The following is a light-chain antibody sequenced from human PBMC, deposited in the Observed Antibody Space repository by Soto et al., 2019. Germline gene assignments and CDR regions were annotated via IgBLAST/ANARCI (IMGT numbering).Light chain of an antibody. CDR2: GAS. Sequence: DIQMTQSPSTLSASVGDRITVTCRASQTIGNWLAWYQQKPGKAPKLLIFGASSLESGVPSRFSGSGSGTEFTLTISSLQPDDFATYYCQQYNSYSYTFGQGTKVDIK. V-gene: IGKV1-5*01. CDR1: QTIGNW. J-gene: IGKJ2*01. CDR3: QQYNSYSYT.